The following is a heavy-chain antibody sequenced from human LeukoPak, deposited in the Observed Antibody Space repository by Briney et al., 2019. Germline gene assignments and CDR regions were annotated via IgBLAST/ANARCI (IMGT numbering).Heavy chain of an antibody. CDR3: ARDSRYCSSTSCFFDY. V-gene: IGHV1-69*01. Sequence: SVKVSCKASGGTFSSYAISWVRQAPGQGLEWMGGIIPIFGTANYAQKFQGRVTITADESTSAAYMELSSLRSEDTAVYYCARDSRYCSSTSCFFDYWGQGTLVTVSS. D-gene: IGHD2-2*01. CDR1: GGTFSSYA. J-gene: IGHJ4*02. CDR2: IIPIFGTA.